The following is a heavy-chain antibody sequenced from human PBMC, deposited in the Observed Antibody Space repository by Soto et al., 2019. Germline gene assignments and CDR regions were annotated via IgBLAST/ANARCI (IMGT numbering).Heavy chain of an antibody. Sequence: QVQLVQSGAEVKKPGASVKVSCKASGYTFTSYGISWVRQAPGQGLEWMGWISAYNGNTNYAQKLQGRVTITPDTSTSTAYMELRSLRSDDKAVYYFARARITMVRGVIIYYYGMDVWGQGTTVTVSS. CDR3: ARARITMVRGVIIYYYGMDV. CDR2: ISAYNGNT. D-gene: IGHD3-10*01. CDR1: GYTFTSYG. J-gene: IGHJ6*02. V-gene: IGHV1-18*04.